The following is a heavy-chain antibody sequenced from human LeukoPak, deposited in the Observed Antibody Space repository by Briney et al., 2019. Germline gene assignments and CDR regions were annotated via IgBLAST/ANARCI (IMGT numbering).Heavy chain of an antibody. CDR2: INPDSKYK. CDR3: ARDLGYRLDY. D-gene: IGHD5-18*01. Sequence: GGSLRLSCAASGFTLSRYSMNWVRQAPGKGLEWVSSINPDSKYKYCADSVKGRFTISRDNAKNTLYLQINSLRAEDTAVYYCARDLGYRLDYWGQGILVTVSS. CDR1: GFTLSRYS. J-gene: IGHJ4*02. V-gene: IGHV3-21*01.